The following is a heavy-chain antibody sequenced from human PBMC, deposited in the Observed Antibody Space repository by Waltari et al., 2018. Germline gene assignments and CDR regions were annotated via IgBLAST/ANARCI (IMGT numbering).Heavy chain of an antibody. CDR1: GFSFSDYC. V-gene: IGHV3-21*02. J-gene: IGHJ4*02. CDR2: LTTSSGKA. Sequence: EVQLVESGGALVQPGGSLRLSCAASGFSFSDYCMDWVRQASGKGLEWVSSLTTSSGKAYYANSVKGRFTISRDDAKKTLYLQMTSLRAEDTAVYYCARSAYSDGWLLDSWGQGVLVTVSS. D-gene: IGHD1-26*01. CDR3: ARSAYSDGWLLDS.